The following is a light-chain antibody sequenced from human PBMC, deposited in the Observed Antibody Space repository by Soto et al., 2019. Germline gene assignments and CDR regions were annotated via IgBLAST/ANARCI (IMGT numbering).Light chain of an antibody. J-gene: IGKJ4*01. CDR3: QQYDSTPLT. CDR1: QSVLYSSNNKNY. CDR2: WAS. Sequence: DIVMTQSPDSLAVSLGERATINCKSSQSVLYSSNNKNYLAWYQQKPGQPPKLLIYWASTRESGVPDRFSGSGSGTDLPLTTRSRQAEDVAVYHCQQYDSTPLTFGGGTKVEIK. V-gene: IGKV4-1*01.